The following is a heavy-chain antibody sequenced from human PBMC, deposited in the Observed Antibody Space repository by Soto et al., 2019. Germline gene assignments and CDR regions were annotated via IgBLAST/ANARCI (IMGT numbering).Heavy chain of an antibody. CDR1: GFSFSSFS. CDR2: ISRSSSTI. V-gene: IGHV3-48*01. D-gene: IGHD3-10*01. J-gene: IGHJ4*02. Sequence: EVQLVESGGGLVQPGESLRLSCAASGFSFSSFSMNWVRQAPGKGLEWVSYISRSSSTIYHADSVKGRFTISRDNAKNSLYLQRNSLRAEDTAVYYCARGSVYHGSGDDNWGQGILVTVSS. CDR3: ARGSVYHGSGDDN.